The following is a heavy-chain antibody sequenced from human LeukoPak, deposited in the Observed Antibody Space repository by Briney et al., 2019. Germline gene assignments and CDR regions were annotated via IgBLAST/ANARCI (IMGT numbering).Heavy chain of an antibody. CDR3: ARGRLLLPY. V-gene: IGHV4-34*01. J-gene: IGHJ4*02. D-gene: IGHD2-15*01. CDR2: INHSGST. Sequence: PSETLSLTCAVYGGSFSGYYWSWLRQPPRKGLEWIGEINHSGSTNYNPSLKSRVTISVDTSKNQFSLKLSSVTAADTAVYYCARGRLLLPYWGQGTLVTVSS. CDR1: GGSFSGYY.